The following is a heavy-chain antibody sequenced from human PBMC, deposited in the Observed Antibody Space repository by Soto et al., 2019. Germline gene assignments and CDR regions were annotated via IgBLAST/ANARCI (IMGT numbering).Heavy chain of an antibody. V-gene: IGHV1-69*13. D-gene: IGHD2-2*01. CDR3: ERDLGYCSSTSCSNYYYYGMDV. CDR2: VIPIFGTA. CDR1: GRTFSSHA. J-gene: IGHJ6*02. Sequence: SVKVSCKASGRTFSSHAISWVRQAPGQGLEWVGGVIPIFGTANYAQKFQGRVTITEDESTSTAYMELSSLRSEDTAVYYCERDLGYCSSTSCSNYYYYGMDVWGQGTTVTVSS.